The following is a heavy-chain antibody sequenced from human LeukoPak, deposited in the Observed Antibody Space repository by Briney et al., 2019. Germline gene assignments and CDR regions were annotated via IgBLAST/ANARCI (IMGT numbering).Heavy chain of an antibody. CDR3: ARGPSGYHNT. J-gene: IGHJ4*02. V-gene: IGHV3-23*01. CDR2: ITYSGGST. Sequence: GGSLRLSCAASGFTFSSSGMSWVRQAPGKGLEWVSSITYSGGSTYYADSVKGRFTISRDNSKNTLYLQMNSLRAEDTAVYYCARGPSGYHNTGGQGTLVTVSS. D-gene: IGHD5-12*01. CDR1: GFTFSSSG.